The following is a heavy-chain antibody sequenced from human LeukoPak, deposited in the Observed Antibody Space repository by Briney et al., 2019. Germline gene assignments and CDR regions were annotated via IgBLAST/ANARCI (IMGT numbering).Heavy chain of an antibody. CDR1: GFTFSSYA. Sequence: GGSLRLSCEASGFTFSSYAMSWVRQAPGKGLEWVSAISGSGGSTYYADSVKGRFTISRDNSKNTLYLQMNSLRAEDTVVYYCAKEEQWLRAGLDYWGQGTLVTVSS. CDR3: AKEEQWLRAGLDY. V-gene: IGHV3-23*01. J-gene: IGHJ4*02. CDR2: ISGSGGST. D-gene: IGHD6-19*01.